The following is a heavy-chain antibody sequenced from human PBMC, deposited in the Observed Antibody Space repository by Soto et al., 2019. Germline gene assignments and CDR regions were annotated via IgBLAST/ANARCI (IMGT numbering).Heavy chain of an antibody. CDR1: GDSISTVDYF. J-gene: IGHJ5*01. Sequence: SETLSLTCSVSGDSISTVDYFWAWIRQPPGQALEYIGYIYKSTTTYYNPSFESRVAISLDTSKSQFSLTVTSVTAADTAVYFCARGRYCLTGRCFPNWFDSWGQGALVTVSS. D-gene: IGHD2-15*01. CDR2: IYKSTTT. CDR3: ARGRYCLTGRCFPNWFDS. V-gene: IGHV4-30-4*01.